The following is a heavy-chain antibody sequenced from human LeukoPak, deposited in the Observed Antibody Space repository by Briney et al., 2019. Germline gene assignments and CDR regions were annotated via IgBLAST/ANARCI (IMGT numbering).Heavy chain of an antibody. CDR3: ARDQALRNRVVPAVDY. J-gene: IGHJ4*02. V-gene: IGHV3-21*01. D-gene: IGHD2-2*01. CDR2: ISSSSRYI. Sequence: PGGSLRLSCVASGFTFSGHWVHWVRQAPGKGLEWVSSISSSSRYIYYADSVKGRFTISRDNAKNSLYLQMNSLRAEDTAVYYCARDQALRNRVVPAVDYCGQGTLVTVSS. CDR1: GFTFSGHW.